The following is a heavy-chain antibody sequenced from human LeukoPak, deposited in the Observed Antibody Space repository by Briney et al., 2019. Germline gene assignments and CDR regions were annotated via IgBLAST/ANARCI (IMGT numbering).Heavy chain of an antibody. J-gene: IGHJ4*02. Sequence: ASVKVSCKASGYTFTSYDINWVRQATGQGLEWMGWINPNSGGTNYAQKFQGRVTMTRDTSISTAYMELSRLRSDDTAVYYCARDRYTLMWEERNWNYGYWGQGTLVTVSS. CDR1: GYTFTSYD. CDR2: INPNSGGT. CDR3: ARDRYTLMWEERNWNYGY. V-gene: IGHV1-2*02. D-gene: IGHD1-7*01.